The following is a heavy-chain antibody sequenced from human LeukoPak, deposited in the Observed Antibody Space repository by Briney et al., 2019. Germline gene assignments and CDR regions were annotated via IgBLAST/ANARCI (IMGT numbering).Heavy chain of an antibody. CDR2: INGDESSI. D-gene: IGHD3-9*01. J-gene: IGHJ5*02. Sequence: GGSLILSCAASGFTFNNCWMHWVRQAPGKGLVWVSRINGDESSISYADSVKGRFTISRDNAKSTLYLQMNSLRADDTAVYYCARGYNNDWYNWFDPWGQGTLVTVSS. CDR1: GFTFNNCW. V-gene: IGHV3-74*01. CDR3: ARGYNNDWYNWFDP.